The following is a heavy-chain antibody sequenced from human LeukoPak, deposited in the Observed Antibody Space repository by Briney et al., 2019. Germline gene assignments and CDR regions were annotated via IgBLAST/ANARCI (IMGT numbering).Heavy chain of an antibody. CDR2: INRDARQT. CDR3: ATSLDAPGNY. D-gene: IGHD3-9*01. J-gene: IGHJ4*02. V-gene: IGHV3-7*01. Sequence: GGSLRLSCVVSGFTFRTSWMAWVRQAPGKGLEWLANINRDARQTYYVDSVKGRFTISRDNAENSLYLQMNSLRAEDTAVYYCATSLDAPGNYWGQGSLVTVSS. CDR1: GFTFRTSW.